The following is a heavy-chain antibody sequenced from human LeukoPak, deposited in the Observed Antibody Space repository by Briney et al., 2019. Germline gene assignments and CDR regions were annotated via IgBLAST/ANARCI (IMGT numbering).Heavy chain of an antibody. CDR2: IYYSGST. J-gene: IGHJ4*02. V-gene: IGHV4-59*08. CDR1: GGSISSYY. CDR3: ARGGYYGSGELDY. D-gene: IGHD3-10*01. Sequence: SETLSLTCTVSGGSISSYYWSWIRQPPGKGLEWIGYIYYSGSTNYNPSLKSRVTISVDTSKNQFSLKLSSVTAADAAVYYCARGGYYGSGELDYWGQGTLVTVSS.